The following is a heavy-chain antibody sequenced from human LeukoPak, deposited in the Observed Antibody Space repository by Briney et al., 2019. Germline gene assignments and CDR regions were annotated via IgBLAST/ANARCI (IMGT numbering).Heavy chain of an antibody. CDR1: GGSISSYY. D-gene: IGHD3-10*01. Sequence: PSETLSLTCTVSGGSISSYYWSWIRQPPGKGLEWIGYIYYSGSTNYNPSLKSRVTISVDTSKNQFSLKLSSVTAADTAVYYCARYSYGSGSYSTFDPWGQGTLVTVSS. CDR2: IYYSGST. CDR3: ARYSYGSGSYSTFDP. J-gene: IGHJ5*02. V-gene: IGHV4-59*08.